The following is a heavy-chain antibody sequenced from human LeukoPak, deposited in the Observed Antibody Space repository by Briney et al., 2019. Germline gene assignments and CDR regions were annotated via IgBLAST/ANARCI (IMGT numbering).Heavy chain of an antibody. D-gene: IGHD6-13*01. CDR3: AREGGWGAAAYYYYYMDV. CDR2: IYHSGST. Sequence: SETLSLTCTVSGGSINSDGYYWSWIRQPPGKGLEWIGHIYHSGSTYYNPSLKSRVTISVDTSKNQFSLKLSSVTAADTAVYYCAREGGWGAAAYYYYYMDVWGKGTTVTVSS. J-gene: IGHJ6*03. CDR1: GGSINSDGYY. V-gene: IGHV4-30-2*01.